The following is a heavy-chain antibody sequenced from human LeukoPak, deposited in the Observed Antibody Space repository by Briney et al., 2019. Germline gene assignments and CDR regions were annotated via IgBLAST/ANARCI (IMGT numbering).Heavy chain of an antibody. J-gene: IGHJ6*02. CDR1: GGTFSSYA. V-gene: IGHV1-69*04. D-gene: IGHD6-19*01. CDR3: ARDRCSSGCYYYYGMDV. CDR2: IIPILGIA. Sequence: ASVKVSCKASGGTFSSYAISWVRQAPGQGLEWMGRIIPILGIANYAQKFQGRVTITADKSTSTAYMELSSLRSEDTAVYYCARDRCSSGCYYYYGMDVWGQGTTVTVSS.